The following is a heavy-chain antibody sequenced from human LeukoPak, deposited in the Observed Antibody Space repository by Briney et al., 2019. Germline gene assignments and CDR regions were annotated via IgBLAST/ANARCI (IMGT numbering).Heavy chain of an antibody. V-gene: IGHV4-61*01. J-gene: IGHJ5*02. CDR2: RDDSGRS. CDR1: GGSVSSGSYY. Sequence: SETLSLTCTVSGGSVSSGSYYWSWIRQPPGKGLEWIGHRDDSGRSNYNPSLRSRVTISIDTSKNQFSLKLNSVTAADTADYYCARAPVVRGVFGWFDLWGQGVLVTVSS. CDR3: ARAPVVRGVFGWFDL. D-gene: IGHD3-10*01.